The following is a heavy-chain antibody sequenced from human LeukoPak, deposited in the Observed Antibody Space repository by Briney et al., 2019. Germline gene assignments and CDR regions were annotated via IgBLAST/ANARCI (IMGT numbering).Heavy chain of an antibody. Sequence: SETLSLTCNVSGGSLSSGGYYWRWVRQHPGTGLEWIGYIYYSGSTYYNPSLKSRVTISVDTSKNQFSLKLSSVTAADTAVYYCARDLERHNWFDPWGQGTLVTVSS. V-gene: IGHV4-31*03. CDR3: ARDLERHNWFDP. J-gene: IGHJ5*02. CDR2: IYYSGST. D-gene: IGHD1-1*01. CDR1: GGSLSSGGYY.